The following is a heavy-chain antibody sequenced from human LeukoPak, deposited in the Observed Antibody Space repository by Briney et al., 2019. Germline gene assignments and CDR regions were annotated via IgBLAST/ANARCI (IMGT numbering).Heavy chain of an antibody. J-gene: IGHJ6*02. Sequence: SETLTLTCTVSGGSISSYYWSWIRQPPGKGLEWIGYIYYSGSTNYNPSLKSRVTISVDTSKNQFSLKLSSVTAADTAVYYCARADGRVPAASGYYYYGMDVWGQGTTVTVSS. CDR3: ARADGRVPAASGYYYYGMDV. CDR2: IYYSGST. CDR1: GGSISSYY. V-gene: IGHV4-59*01. D-gene: IGHD2-2*01.